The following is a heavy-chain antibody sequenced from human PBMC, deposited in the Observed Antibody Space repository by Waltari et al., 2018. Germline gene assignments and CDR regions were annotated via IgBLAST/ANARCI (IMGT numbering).Heavy chain of an antibody. CDR2: ITSQNDGATT. J-gene: IGHJ4*01. CDR3: TTLDAPWGG. CDR1: GFRFTPAW. D-gene: IGHD7-27*01. Sequence: EVQMVESGGGSMKPGDSLRLSCVASGFRFTPAWLTWVRQAPGKGPEWVGRITSQNDGATTDLAASVRGRFSISRDDSQSMVFLQMNSLRREDTAVYYCTTLDAPWGGWGHGTLVTVSS. V-gene: IGHV3-15*01.